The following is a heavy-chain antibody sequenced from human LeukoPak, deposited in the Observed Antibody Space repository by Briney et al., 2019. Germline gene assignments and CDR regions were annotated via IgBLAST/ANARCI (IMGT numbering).Heavy chain of an antibody. J-gene: IGHJ6*03. CDR2: IYLGDSDT. CDR1: GYTFTDYW. V-gene: IGHV5-51*01. Sequence: GESLKISCKVSGYTFTDYWIGWVRQMSGKGLEWMGIIYLGDSDTRYSPSFQGQVTISADKSINTAYLKWSSLKASDTAIYYCARHKVPSDLNSYMDVWGKGTTVTVSS. D-gene: IGHD2-21*02. CDR3: ARHKVPSDLNSYMDV.